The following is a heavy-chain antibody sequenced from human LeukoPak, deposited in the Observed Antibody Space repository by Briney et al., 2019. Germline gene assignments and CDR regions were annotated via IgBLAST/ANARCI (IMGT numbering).Heavy chain of an antibody. CDR2: IKQDGSEK. CDR3: ARDSLDTAMTNWCFDL. D-gene: IGHD5-18*01. CDR1: GFTFSSYW. Sequence: GGSLRLSCAASGFTFSSYWMSWVRQAPGKGLEWVANIKQDGSEKYYVGSVKGRFTISRDNAKNSLYLQMNSLRAEDTAVYYCARDSLDTAMTNWCFDLWGRGTLVTVSS. J-gene: IGHJ2*01. V-gene: IGHV3-7*01.